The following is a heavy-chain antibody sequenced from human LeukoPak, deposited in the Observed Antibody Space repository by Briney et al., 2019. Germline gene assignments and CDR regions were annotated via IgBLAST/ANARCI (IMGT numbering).Heavy chain of an antibody. V-gene: IGHV1-18*01. CDR2: STAYNVNT. CDR3: ARGLDTAMVTSFDY. D-gene: IGHD5-18*01. J-gene: IGHJ4*02. Sequence: GASVWLSCAASGYTFTSYGISWGRQAPGQGLVWVGWSTAYNVNTNYAQKLQGRVTMTTDTSTSTAYMELRSLRSDDTAVYYCARGLDTAMVTSFDYWGQGPLVTVPS. CDR1: GYTFTSYG.